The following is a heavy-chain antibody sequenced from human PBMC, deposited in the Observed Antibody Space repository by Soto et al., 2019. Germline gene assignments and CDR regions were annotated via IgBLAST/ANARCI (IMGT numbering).Heavy chain of an antibody. J-gene: IGHJ4*02. Sequence: GASVKVSCKASGYTFTSYGISWVRQAPGQGLEWMGWISAYNGNTNYAQKLQGRVTMTTDTSTSTAYMELRSLRSDDTAVYYCARDFGSSILPKYVDYWGQGTLVTVSS. CDR2: ISAYNGNT. CDR1: GYTFTSYG. D-gene: IGHD6-13*01. CDR3: ARDFGSSILPKYVDY. V-gene: IGHV1-18*01.